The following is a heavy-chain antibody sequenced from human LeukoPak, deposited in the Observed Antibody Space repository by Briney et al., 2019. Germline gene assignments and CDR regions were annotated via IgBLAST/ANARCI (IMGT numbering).Heavy chain of an antibody. CDR2: LSYDGSNK. V-gene: IGHV3-30*03. J-gene: IGHJ4*02. Sequence: QAGRSLRLSSAASGFNINNYGMYWVRQAPGKGLEWVAVLSYDGSNKYHTDSVKGRFTISRDNSKNTLYLQVNSLRAEDTAMYYCARDSSGYIDYWGQGTLVTVSS. CDR3: ARDSSGYIDY. D-gene: IGHD3-22*01. CDR1: GFNINNYG.